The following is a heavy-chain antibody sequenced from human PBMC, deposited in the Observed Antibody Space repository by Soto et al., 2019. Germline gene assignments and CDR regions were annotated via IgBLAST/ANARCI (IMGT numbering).Heavy chain of an antibody. CDR1: GYTFTSYG. Sequence: GASVKVSCKASGYTFTSYGISWVRQAPGQGLEWMGWISAYNGNTNYAQKLQGRVTMTTDTSTSTAYMELRSLRSDDTAVYYCARDNRKLQYCTNGVCPEHDNWFAPWGQGTLVPVSS. CDR3: ARDNRKLQYCTNGVCPEHDNWFAP. V-gene: IGHV1-18*01. CDR2: ISAYNGNT. D-gene: IGHD2-8*01. J-gene: IGHJ5*02.